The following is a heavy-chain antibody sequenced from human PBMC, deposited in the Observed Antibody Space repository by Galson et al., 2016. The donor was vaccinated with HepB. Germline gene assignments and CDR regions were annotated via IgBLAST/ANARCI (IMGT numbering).Heavy chain of an antibody. CDR2: ISGDASRA. V-gene: IGHV3-74*01. CDR1: RVTFSSYW. D-gene: IGHD4-23*01. Sequence: SLRLSCADSRVTFSSYWMHWVRQVPGEGPVWVSVISGDASRARYADSVAGRFIISRDNTKNTLYLEMNSLRADDTAVYYCVSPLHNDGNSGMSFYIWGQGTMVTVSS. CDR3: VSPLHNDGNSGMSFYI. J-gene: IGHJ3*02.